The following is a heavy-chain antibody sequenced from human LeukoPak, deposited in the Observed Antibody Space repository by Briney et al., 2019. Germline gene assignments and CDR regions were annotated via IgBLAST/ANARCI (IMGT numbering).Heavy chain of an antibody. CDR2: IYYTGST. CDR1: GGSISSFY. D-gene: IGHD1/OR15-1a*01. Sequence: SETLSLTCTVSGGSISSFYWSWIRQPPGKGLEWIGYIYYTGSTNYNSSLKSRVTISVDTSKNQFSLNLSSVTAADTAMYYCARAVLATKSEHRFDSWGQGTLVTVSS. J-gene: IGHJ5*01. V-gene: IGHV4-59*01. CDR3: ARAVLATKSEHRFDS.